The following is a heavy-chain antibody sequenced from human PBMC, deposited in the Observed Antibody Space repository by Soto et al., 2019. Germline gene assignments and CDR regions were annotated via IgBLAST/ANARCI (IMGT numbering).Heavy chain of an antibody. Sequence: PSETLSLTCTVSGGSVSSGSCYWSCIRQPPGKGLEWIGYVYYSGSTNYNPSLKSRVTISVDTSKNQFSLKLSSVTAADTAVYYCARDRRGLYYGMDVWGQGTTVTVSS. V-gene: IGHV4-61*01. CDR1: GGSVSSGSCY. CDR2: VYYSGST. CDR3: ARDRRGLYYGMDV. J-gene: IGHJ6*02.